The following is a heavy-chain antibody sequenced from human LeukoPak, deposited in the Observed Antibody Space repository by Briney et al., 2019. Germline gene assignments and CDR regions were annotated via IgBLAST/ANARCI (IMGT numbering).Heavy chain of an antibody. D-gene: IGHD3-16*01. CDR2: IWYDGSNK. Sequence: GGSLRLSCAASGFTFSSYGMHWVRQAPGKGLEWVAVIWYDGSNKYYADSVKGRFTISRDNSKNTLYLQMNSLRAEDTAAYYCARDSGGDAFDIWGQGTMVTVSS. CDR1: GFTFSSYG. J-gene: IGHJ3*02. V-gene: IGHV3-33*01. CDR3: ARDSGGDAFDI.